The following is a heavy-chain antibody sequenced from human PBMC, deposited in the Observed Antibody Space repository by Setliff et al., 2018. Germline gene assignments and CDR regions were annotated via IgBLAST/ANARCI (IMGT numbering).Heavy chain of an antibody. CDR1: GGTFSSYG. V-gene: IGHV1-69*05. Sequence: WASVKVSCKASGGTFSSYGISWVRQAPGQGLEWLGGTIPNFGTTNYAQEFQGRVTIITDESTSTAYMELNSLTSEDTAVYYCARSPAVLGIVYLDPWGQGTLVTVSS. D-gene: IGHD2-15*01. J-gene: IGHJ5*02. CDR3: ARSPAVLGIVYLDP. CDR2: TIPNFGTT.